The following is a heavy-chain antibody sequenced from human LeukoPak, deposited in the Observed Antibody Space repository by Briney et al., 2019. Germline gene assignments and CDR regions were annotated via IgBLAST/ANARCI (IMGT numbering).Heavy chain of an antibody. CDR1: EFTFSNYA. V-gene: IGHV3-48*04. J-gene: IGHJ4*02. CDR2: ISPGSTTI. CDR3: AKVLGYYDSSGYYQEGGFDY. D-gene: IGHD3-22*01. Sequence: GGSLRLSCAASEFTFSNYAMTWVRQAPGKGLEWLAYISPGSTTIHYADSVRGRFTISRDNSKNSLYLQINSLSTEDTALYYCAKVLGYYDSSGYYQEGGFDYWGQGTLVTVSS.